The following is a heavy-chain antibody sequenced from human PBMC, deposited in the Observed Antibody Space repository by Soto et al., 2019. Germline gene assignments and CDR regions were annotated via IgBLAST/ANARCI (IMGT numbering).Heavy chain of an antibody. CDR3: SRDLSWGSMDV. D-gene: IGHD3-16*01. CDR1: GFILSDCA. J-gene: IGHJ6*04. CDR2: ISSSSSVI. V-gene: IGHV3-48*01. Sequence: EVQLVESGGGLVQPGGSLRLSCATSGFILSDCAMNWVRQAPGKGLEWVSYISSSSSVIDYADSVKGRFTVSRDNARNSLYLQMNSLRAEDTAVDYCSRDLSWGSMDVWGKGTTGTVAS.